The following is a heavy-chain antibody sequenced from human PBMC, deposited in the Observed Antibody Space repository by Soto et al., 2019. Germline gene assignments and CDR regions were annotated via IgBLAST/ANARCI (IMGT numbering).Heavy chain of an antibody. CDR2: SIPIQGRA. D-gene: IGHD2-21*01. CDR3: AISLFFVDQAYMYV. V-gene: IGHV1-69*02. J-gene: IGHJ6*03. Sequence: GASVKLSCKASGGSFIRYIFTWVRQAPGQGLEWMGRSIPIQGRADYALKFQDRVTITADRSTQTVYMELRSLRPEDTALYYCAISLFFVDQAYMYVCGKGTSVIVSS. CDR1: GGSFIRYI.